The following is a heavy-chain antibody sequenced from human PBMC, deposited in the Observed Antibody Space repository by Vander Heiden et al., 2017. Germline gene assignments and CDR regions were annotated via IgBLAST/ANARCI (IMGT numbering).Heavy chain of an antibody. CDR3: AKRAAMFPFDS. V-gene: IGHV3-23*01. CDR2: IDGVTTDT. Sequence: EVHLLESGGGLVQPGVSLRLSCAASGFNFSANAMGWVRQAPGKGLEWVSSIDGVTTDTYYADSVKGRFTISRDNSKNTLFLQMDSLRAEDTAVYFCAKRAAMFPFDSWGQGTLVTVSS. D-gene: IGHD5-18*01. J-gene: IGHJ4*02. CDR1: GFNFSANA.